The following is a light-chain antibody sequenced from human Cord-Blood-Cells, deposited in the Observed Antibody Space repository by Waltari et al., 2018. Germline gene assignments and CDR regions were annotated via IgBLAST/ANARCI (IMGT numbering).Light chain of an antibody. CDR2: AAP. Sequence: DIQMTQSPSSLSASVGDRVTITLRASQSISSYLNWYQQKPGKAPKLLIYAAPSLQSGVPSRFSGSGSGTDFTLTISSLQPEDFATYYCQQSYSTSWTFGQGTKVEIK. CDR3: QQSYSTSWT. CDR1: QSISSY. V-gene: IGKV1-39*01. J-gene: IGKJ1*01.